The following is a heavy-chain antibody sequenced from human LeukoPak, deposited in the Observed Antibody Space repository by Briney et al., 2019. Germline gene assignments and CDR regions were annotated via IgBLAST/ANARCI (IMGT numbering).Heavy chain of an antibody. Sequence: TWGSLSLSCAASGFSFNSYDMSWVRQAPEKGLEWVATISGSGGGTYYADSVKGRFTISRDDSKNTLYLQMNSLRAEDTAVYYCAKDLGRYRNNYFDYWGTRVLVTVSS. V-gene: IGHV3-23*01. CDR1: GFSFNSYD. CDR2: ISGSGGGT. CDR3: AKDLGRYRNNYFDY. D-gene: IGHD1-26*01. J-gene: IGHJ4*02.